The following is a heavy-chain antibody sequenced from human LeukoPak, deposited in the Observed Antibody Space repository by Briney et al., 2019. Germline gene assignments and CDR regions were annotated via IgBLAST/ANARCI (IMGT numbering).Heavy chain of an antibody. Sequence: GGSLRLSCAASGFTFSSYAMSWVRQAPGKGLEWVSYISSSSSTIYYADSVKGRFTISRDNAKNSLYLQMNSLRAEDTAVYYCARDPLTDWGQGTLVTVSS. J-gene: IGHJ4*02. V-gene: IGHV3-48*01. CDR1: GFTFSSYA. CDR3: ARDPLTD. CDR2: ISSSSSTI.